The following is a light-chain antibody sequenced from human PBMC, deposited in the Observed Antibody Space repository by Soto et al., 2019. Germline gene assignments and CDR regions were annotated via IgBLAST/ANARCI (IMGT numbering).Light chain of an antibody. CDR3: TSYTGSTPFDV. Sequence: QSALTQPASVSGSPGQSITISCTGARTDVDGYDYVSWYQQHPGQAPKLMIYDVSKRPSGVSNRFSCSKTCDTASLPISGLQAGDDADYFCTSYTGSTPFDVFGPGTKLTVL. J-gene: IGLJ1*01. CDR1: RTDVDGYDY. CDR2: DVS. V-gene: IGLV2-14*03.